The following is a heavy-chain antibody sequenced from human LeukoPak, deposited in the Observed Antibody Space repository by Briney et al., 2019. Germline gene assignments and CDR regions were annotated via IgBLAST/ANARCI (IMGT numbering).Heavy chain of an antibody. D-gene: IGHD3-22*01. J-gene: IGHJ4*02. V-gene: IGHV3-23*01. Sequence: GGSLRLSCAASGFSFSSFGMSWVRQAPGKGLEWVSRISGSDGSTDYADSVKGRFTISRDNSKNTLYLQMNSLRAEDTAIYYCAKGPFFYYDASGYNYFDSWGQGTLVTVSS. CDR2: ISGSDGST. CDR3: AKGPFFYYDASGYNYFDS. CDR1: GFSFSSFG.